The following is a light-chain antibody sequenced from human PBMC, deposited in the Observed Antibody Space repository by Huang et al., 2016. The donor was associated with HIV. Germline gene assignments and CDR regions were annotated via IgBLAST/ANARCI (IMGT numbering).Light chain of an antibody. CDR3: QQCNDWPPT. CDR2: GAS. CDR1: QRVNSN. V-gene: IGKV3-15*01. J-gene: IGKJ1*01. Sequence: EKLMTQSPVILSVSPGERATLSCRASQRVNSNVSWYQQKPGQAPRHLSYGASTGASGSPVRFSGRGAGTEFTLTSSSLQAEEFAVYYCQQCNDWPPTFGQGTKVEI.